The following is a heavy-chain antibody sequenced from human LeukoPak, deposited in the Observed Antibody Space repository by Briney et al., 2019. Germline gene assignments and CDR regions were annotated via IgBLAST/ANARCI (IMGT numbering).Heavy chain of an antibody. CDR2: INPNSGGT. Sequence: ASVKVSCKASGYTFTGYYMHWVRQAPGQGLEWMGWINPNSGGTNYAQKFQGRVTMTRDTSISTAYRELSRLRSDDTAVYYCARLDIYSSSSLYYFDYWGQGTLVTVSS. V-gene: IGHV1-2*02. CDR3: ARLDIYSSSSLYYFDY. J-gene: IGHJ4*02. D-gene: IGHD6-13*01. CDR1: GYTFTGYY.